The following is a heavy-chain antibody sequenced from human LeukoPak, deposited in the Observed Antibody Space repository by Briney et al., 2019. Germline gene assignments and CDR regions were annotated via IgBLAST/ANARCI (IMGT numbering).Heavy chain of an antibody. CDR3: AKVRSNRAVAGTYFDY. D-gene: IGHD6-19*01. Sequence: GGPLRLSCAASGFTFSSYGMHWVRQAPGKGLERVAFIRYDGSNKYYADSVKGRFTISRDNSKNTLYLQMNSLRAEDTAVYYCAKVRSNRAVAGTYFDYWGQGTLVTVSS. V-gene: IGHV3-30*02. J-gene: IGHJ4*02. CDR1: GFTFSSYG. CDR2: IRYDGSNK.